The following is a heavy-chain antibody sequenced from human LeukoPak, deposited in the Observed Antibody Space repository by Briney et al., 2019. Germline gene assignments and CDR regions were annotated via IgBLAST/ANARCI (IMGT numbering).Heavy chain of an antibody. J-gene: IGHJ4*02. D-gene: IGHD3-10*01. V-gene: IGHV3-15*01. CDR2: LKSKTHDETT. Sequence: GGSLRLSCAASGFTFTNAWMTWVRQTPGKGLEWVGRLKSKTHDETTDYAAPVKGRFTISRDDSKNTVYLQMNSLKTEDTAVYYCTIGAYYYGSDSYRGYYFDYWGQGTLVTVSS. CDR1: GFTFTNAW. CDR3: TIGAYYYGSDSYRGYYFDY.